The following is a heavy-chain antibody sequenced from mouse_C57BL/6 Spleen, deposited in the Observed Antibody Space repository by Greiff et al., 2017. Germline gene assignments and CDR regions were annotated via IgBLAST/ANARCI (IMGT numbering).Heavy chain of an antibody. CDR1: GYTFTDYY. CDR2: IYPGSGNT. D-gene: IGHD4-1*01. CDR3: ARGGLGRCFAY. Sequence: VQRVESGAELVRPGASVKLSCKASGYTFTDYYINWVKQRPGQGLEWIARIYPGSGNTYYNEKFKGKATLTAEKSSSTAYMQLSSLTSEDSAVYFCARGGLGRCFAYWGQGTRVTVSA. J-gene: IGHJ3*01. V-gene: IGHV1-76*01.